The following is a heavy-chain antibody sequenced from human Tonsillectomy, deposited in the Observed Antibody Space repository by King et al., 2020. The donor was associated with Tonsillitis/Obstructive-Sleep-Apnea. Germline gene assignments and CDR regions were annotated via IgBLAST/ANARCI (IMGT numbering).Heavy chain of an antibody. CDR3: ARDLITDNYYYYYMDV. D-gene: IGHD3-16*01. V-gene: IGHV4-59*01. CDR2: ISDSWST. CDR1: GASISSYY. Sequence: VQLQESGPGLVKPSETLSLTCTVSGASISSYYWSWVRQPPGKGLEWIGYISDSWSTNYNPSLKSRITMLVDTSKNQFSLKLSSVTAADTAVYYCARDLITDNYYYYYMDVWGRGTTVTVSS. J-gene: IGHJ6*03.